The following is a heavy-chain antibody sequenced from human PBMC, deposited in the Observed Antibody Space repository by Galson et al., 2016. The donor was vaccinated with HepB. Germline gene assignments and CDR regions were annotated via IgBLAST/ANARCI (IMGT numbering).Heavy chain of an antibody. CDR3: ARDWGFLGGVTQNWFDP. D-gene: IGHD3-16*01. J-gene: IGHJ5*02. Sequence: SVKVSCKASGYSFLNYGISWVRQAPGQGLEWMGRIRTHNGNTNYAQKVQGRVTLTADTSTTTVHMELRSLRPDDTAIYYCARDWGFLGGVTQNWFDPWGQGTLVIVCS. CDR2: IRTHNGNT. V-gene: IGHV1-18*04. CDR1: GYSFLNYG.